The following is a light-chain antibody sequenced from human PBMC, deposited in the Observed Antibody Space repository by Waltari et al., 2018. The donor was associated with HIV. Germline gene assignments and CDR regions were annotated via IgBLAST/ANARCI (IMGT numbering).Light chain of an antibody. V-gene: IGLV1-36*01. CDR3: STWDYGLSTHV. J-gene: IGLJ1*01. CDR1: NHHVGRHA. Sequence: QSALTQEASVSGTVGPRVTLSCIGNNHHVGRHAVGWSQQISRGVPKTVMIGGSLASGSPDLVSGSQSGTTASLTIAGLQPEDEADYFCSTWDYGLSTHVFGTGSRVTVL. CDR2: GG.